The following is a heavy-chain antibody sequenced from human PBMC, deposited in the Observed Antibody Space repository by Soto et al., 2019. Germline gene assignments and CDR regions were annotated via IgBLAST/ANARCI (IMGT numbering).Heavy chain of an antibody. D-gene: IGHD3-10*01. J-gene: IGHJ3*01. V-gene: IGHV3-30-3*01. CDR3: ARGLDYGSGSYYRQ. CDR1: GGTFSSYT. CDR2: ISYDGSNK. Sequence: SCKASGGTFSSYTISWVRQAPGKGLEWVAVISYDGSNKYYADSVKGRFTISRDNSKNTLYLQMNSLRAEDTAVYYCARGLDYGSGSYYRQWGQ.